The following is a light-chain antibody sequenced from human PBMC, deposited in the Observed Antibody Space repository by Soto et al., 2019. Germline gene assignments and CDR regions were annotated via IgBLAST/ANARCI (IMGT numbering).Light chain of an antibody. CDR3: QQSTNWPWT. CDR2: DAS. J-gene: IGKJ1*01. CDR1: QSVSSY. V-gene: IGKV3-11*01. Sequence: EVVLTQSPATLSLSPGERATLSCRASQSVSSYLAWYQQKPGQPPRLLIYDASNRATGIPARFSGSGSGTDFTLTISSLEPEDFAVYYCQQSTNWPWTFGQGTKVDIK.